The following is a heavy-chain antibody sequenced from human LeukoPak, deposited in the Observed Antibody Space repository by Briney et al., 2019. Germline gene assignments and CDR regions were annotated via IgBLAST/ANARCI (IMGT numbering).Heavy chain of an antibody. J-gene: IGHJ6*02. CDR1: GGSISSYY. CDR3: ARDPGSGRDHYYGLDV. Sequence: PSETLSLTCTVSGGSISSYYWSWIRQPPGKGLEWIGFIYYSGSTNYNPSLRSRVTISEDTSKNQFSLKLSSVTAADTAVYYCARDPGSGRDHYYGLDVWGQGTTVIVSS. V-gene: IGHV4-59*12. CDR2: IYYSGST. D-gene: IGHD6-19*01.